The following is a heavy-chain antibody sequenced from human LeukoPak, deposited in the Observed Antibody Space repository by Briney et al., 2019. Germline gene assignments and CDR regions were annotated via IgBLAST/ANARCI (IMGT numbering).Heavy chain of an antibody. CDR1: GFTFGDYA. J-gene: IGHJ6*02. Sequence: PGRSLRLSCTASGFTFGDYAMSWVRQAPGKGLEWVGFIRSKAYGGTTEYAASVKGRFTISRDDSKSIAYLQMNSLKTEDTAVYYCTRDGLYYYDNTGGMDVWGQGTTVTVPS. CDR2: IRSKAYGGTT. V-gene: IGHV3-49*04. D-gene: IGHD3-22*01. CDR3: TRDGLYYYDNTGGMDV.